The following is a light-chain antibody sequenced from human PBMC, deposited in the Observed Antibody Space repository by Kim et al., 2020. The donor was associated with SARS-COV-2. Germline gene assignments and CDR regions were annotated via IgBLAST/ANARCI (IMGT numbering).Light chain of an antibody. CDR3: QQSNSTPRT. CDR2: AAS. V-gene: IGKV1-39*01. CDR1: QGIRSF. Sequence: ASVGDRVTITCRASQGIRSFLNWYQQKPGKAPKLLIYAASSLQSGVPSRFSGSGSGTDFTLTISSLQPEDFATYYCQQSNSTPRTFGQGTKVDIK. J-gene: IGKJ1*01.